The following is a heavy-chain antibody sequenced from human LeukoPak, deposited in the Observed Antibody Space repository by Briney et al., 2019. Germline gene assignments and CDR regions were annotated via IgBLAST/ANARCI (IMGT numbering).Heavy chain of an antibody. J-gene: IGHJ4*02. CDR1: CRSISSSSSY. CDR2: IYYSGNT. Sequence: PSETLPLTCTVSCRSISSSSSYWDWLRQPPGKGLEWFGAIYYSGNTNYRPSLKSRVTISVDTYKNQFSLKLSSVTAADTAVYYCARHRIPAALASAFDYWGQGTLVTVSS. CDR3: ARHRIPAALASAFDY. V-gene: IGHV4-39*01. D-gene: IGHD2-2*01.